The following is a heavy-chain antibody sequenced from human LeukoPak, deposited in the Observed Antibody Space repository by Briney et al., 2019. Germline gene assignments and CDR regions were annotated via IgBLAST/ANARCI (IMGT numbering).Heavy chain of an antibody. D-gene: IGHD6-19*01. V-gene: IGHV3-74*03. CDR3: ATGDSGWYNY. CDR1: GFTFSNSW. J-gene: IGHJ4*02. Sequence: GGSLRLSCAASGFTFSNSWMHWVRQGPGKGPVWVSRIKSDGSYITYADSVKGRFIISRDNAENTLYLQMNSLRVNDTAVYYCATGDSGWYNYWGQGTLVTVSA. CDR2: IKSDGSYI.